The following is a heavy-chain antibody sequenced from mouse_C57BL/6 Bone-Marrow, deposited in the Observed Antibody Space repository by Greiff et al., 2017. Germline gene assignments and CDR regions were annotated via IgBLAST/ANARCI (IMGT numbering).Heavy chain of an antibody. CDR3: ARHKGFTTVGGTMGC. J-gene: IGHJ4*01. Sequence: EVMLVESGGGLVQPGGSLKLSCAASGFTFSDYYMYWVRQTPENGLEWVAYISNGGGSTYYPDTVKGRFIMSRDNASNTLYLQMSRLKSEDTAMYEGARHKGFTTVGGTMGCWGQGTSVTVSS. CDR1: GFTFSDYY. D-gene: IGHD1-1*01. CDR2: ISNGGGST. V-gene: IGHV5-12*01.